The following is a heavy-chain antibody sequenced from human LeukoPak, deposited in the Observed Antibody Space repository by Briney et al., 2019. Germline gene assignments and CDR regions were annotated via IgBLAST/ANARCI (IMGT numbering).Heavy chain of an antibody. D-gene: IGHD3-22*01. CDR1: GGSISSYY. J-gene: IGHJ4*02. Sequence: SETLSLTCTVSGGSISSYYWSWTRQPPGKGLEWIGYIYYSGSTNYNPSLKSRVTILVDTSKNQFSLKLSSVTAADTAVYYCARAYYYDSSGYYPLPDYWGQGTLVTVSS. V-gene: IGHV4-59*01. CDR2: IYYSGST. CDR3: ARAYYYDSSGYYPLPDY.